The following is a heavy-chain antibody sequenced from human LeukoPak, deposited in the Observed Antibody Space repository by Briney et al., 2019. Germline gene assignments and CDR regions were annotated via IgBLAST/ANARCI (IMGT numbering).Heavy chain of an antibody. D-gene: IGHD5-24*01. V-gene: IGHV1-69*04. CDR2: ITPIFGIA. Sequence: SVKVSCKASGGTFSSYAISWVRQAPGQRLEWMGRITPIFGIANYAQKFQGRVTITADKSTSTAYMELSSLRSEDTAVYYCARDMSGDGYNPVFDYWGQGTLVTVSS. CDR3: ARDMSGDGYNPVFDY. J-gene: IGHJ4*02. CDR1: GGTFSSYA.